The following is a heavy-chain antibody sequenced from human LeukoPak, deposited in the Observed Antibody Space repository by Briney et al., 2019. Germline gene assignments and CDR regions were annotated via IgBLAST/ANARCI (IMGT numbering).Heavy chain of an antibody. CDR2: ISYDGNNK. V-gene: IGHV3-30*18. Sequence: GGSLRLSCAASGFTFSSHGMNWVRQAPGKGLEWVAVISYDGNNKYYGDSVKGRFTISRDNSKDTLYLQMNSLTTEDTAVFYCAKDLGDGDPRWRNYYGMDVWGQGATVIVSS. CDR3: AKDLGDGDPRWRNYYGMDV. CDR1: GFTFSSHG. J-gene: IGHJ6*02. D-gene: IGHD4-17*01.